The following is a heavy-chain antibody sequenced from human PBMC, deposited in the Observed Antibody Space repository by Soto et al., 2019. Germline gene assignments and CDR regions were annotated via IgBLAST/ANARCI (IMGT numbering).Heavy chain of an antibody. D-gene: IGHD3-10*01. CDR1: GGTFSSYT. V-gene: IGHV1-69*08. J-gene: IGHJ4*02. CDR2: IIPILGIA. Sequence: QVQLVQSGAEVKKPGSSVKVSCKASGGTFSSYTISWVRQAPGQGLEWMGRIIPILGIANYAQKFQGRVTITADKSTSTAYMELSSLRSEDTAVYYCARDRVGYSGSGSYYAYYFDYWGQGTLVTVSS. CDR3: ARDRVGYSGSGSYYAYYFDY.